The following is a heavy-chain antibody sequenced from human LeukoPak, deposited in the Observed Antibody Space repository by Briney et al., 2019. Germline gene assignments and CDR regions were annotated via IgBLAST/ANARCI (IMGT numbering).Heavy chain of an antibody. V-gene: IGHV3-9*01. D-gene: IGHD2-2*01. CDR2: ISWDSGSI. CDR3: AKGPAAMFYHGMDV. CDR1: GFTFDDYA. J-gene: IGHJ6*02. Sequence: PGGSLRLSCAASGFTFDDYAMHWVRQAPGKGLEWASGISWDSGSIGYADSVKGRFTISRDNAKNSLYLQMNSLRAEDTALYYCAKGPAAMFYHGMDVWGQGTTVTVSS.